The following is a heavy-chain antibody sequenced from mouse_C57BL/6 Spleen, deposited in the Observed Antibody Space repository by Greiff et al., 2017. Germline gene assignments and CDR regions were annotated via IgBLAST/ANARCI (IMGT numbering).Heavy chain of an antibody. J-gene: IGHJ4*01. CDR1: GYTFTSYW. D-gene: IGHD3-2*02. V-gene: IGHV1-55*01. Sequence: QVQLQQSGAELVKPGASVKMSCKASGYTFTSYWITWVKRRPGQGLEWIGDIYPGSGSTNYNEKFKSKATLTVDTSSSTAYMQLSSLTSEDSAVYYCARTAQAYYAMDYWGQGTSVTVSS. CDR3: ARTAQAYYAMDY. CDR2: IYPGSGST.